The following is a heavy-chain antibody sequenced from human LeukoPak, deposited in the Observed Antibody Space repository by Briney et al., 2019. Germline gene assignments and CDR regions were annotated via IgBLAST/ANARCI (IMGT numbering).Heavy chain of an antibody. CDR1: GGSFSGYY. J-gene: IGHJ6*03. CDR2: INHSGSN. Sequence: PSETLSLTCAVYGGSFSGYYWSWIRQPPGKGLEWIGEINHSGSNNYNPSLKSRVTMSVDTSKNQFSLKLSSVTAADTAVYYCARDHSSSWYDDRYYMDVWGKGTTVTISS. D-gene: IGHD6-13*01. CDR3: ARDHSSSWYDDRYYMDV. V-gene: IGHV4-34*01.